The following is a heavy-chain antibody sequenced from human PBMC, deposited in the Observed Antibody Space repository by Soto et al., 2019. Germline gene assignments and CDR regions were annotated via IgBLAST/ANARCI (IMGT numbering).Heavy chain of an antibody. Sequence: ASVKVSCKASGYTFTGYYMHWVRQAPGQGLEWMGWINPNSGGTNYAQKFQGRITMTRDTSISTAYMELSRLRSDDTAVYYCARIYCGGDCYSPWGEGTLVTVSS. CDR3: ARIYCGGDCYSP. CDR1: GYTFTGYY. J-gene: IGHJ5*02. V-gene: IGHV1-2*02. D-gene: IGHD2-21*02. CDR2: INPNSGGT.